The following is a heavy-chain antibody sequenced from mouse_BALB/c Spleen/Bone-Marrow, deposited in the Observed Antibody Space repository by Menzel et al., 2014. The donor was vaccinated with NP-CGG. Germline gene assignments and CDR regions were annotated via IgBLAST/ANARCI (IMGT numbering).Heavy chain of an antibody. CDR2: INPYNGDT. CDR3: ASAFITGAYCFDY. D-gene: IGHD1-2*01. J-gene: IGHJ2*01. V-gene: IGHV1-20*02. Sequence: VQLQQSGPELVNPGASEKISCKASGYSFTGYFMNWVMQCHGKSLEWIGRINPYNGDTFYNQKFKGKATLTVDKSSSTAHMELRRLASEDSAVYYCASAFITGAYCFDYGGQGTTLTVSS. CDR1: GYSFTGYF.